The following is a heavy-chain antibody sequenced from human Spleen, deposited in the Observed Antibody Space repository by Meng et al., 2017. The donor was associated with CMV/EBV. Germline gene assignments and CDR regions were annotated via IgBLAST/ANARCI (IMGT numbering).Heavy chain of an antibody. J-gene: IGHJ4*02. CDR1: TDCY. V-gene: IGHV1-2*02. CDR2: INPHSGGT. Sequence: TDCYVHGVRQAPGQGLEWMGWINPHSGGTNYAQKFHGRVTMTRDTSIGTVYMELSRLRSDDTALYFCARVPSSAHYDFWNGYFYFDYWGQGTLVTVSS. D-gene: IGHD3-3*01. CDR3: ARVPSSAHYDFWNGYFYFDY.